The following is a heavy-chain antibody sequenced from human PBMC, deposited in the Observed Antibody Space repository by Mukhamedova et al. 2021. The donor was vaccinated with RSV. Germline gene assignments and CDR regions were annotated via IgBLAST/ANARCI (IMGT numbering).Heavy chain of an antibody. CDR2: IVVGSGNT. Sequence: VRQARGQRLEWIGWIVVGSGNTNYAQKFQERVTITRVMSTSTAYMELSSLRSEDTAVYYCAADRGSYGFFDYWGQGTLVTVSS. D-gene: IGHD5-18*01. J-gene: IGHJ4*02. V-gene: IGHV1-58*01. CDR3: AADRGSYGFFDY.